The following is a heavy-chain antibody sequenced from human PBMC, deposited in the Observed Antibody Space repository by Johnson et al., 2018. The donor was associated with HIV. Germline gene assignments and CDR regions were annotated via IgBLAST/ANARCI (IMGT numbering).Heavy chain of an antibody. CDR2: IFSVGNT. J-gene: IGHJ3*02. V-gene: IGHV3-66*02. CDR1: GITVNTNY. Sequence: VQLVESGGGLVQSGESLRLSCAASGITVNTNYMSWVRRAPGKGLEWVSVIFSVGNTYYADSVKGRFTISRDNSKNTLYLQMNSLRAEDTAVYYCARGRAVAGTRAVDIWGHGTMVTVSS. D-gene: IGHD6-19*01. CDR3: ARGRAVAGTRAVDI.